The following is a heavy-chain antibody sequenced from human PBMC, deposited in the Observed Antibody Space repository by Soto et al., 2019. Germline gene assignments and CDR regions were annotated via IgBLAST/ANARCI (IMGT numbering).Heavy chain of an antibody. J-gene: IGHJ4*02. CDR3: AKVKDYDFWSGSPFDY. V-gene: IGHV3-9*01. Sequence: GGSLRLSCAASGFTFDDYAMHWVRQAPGKGLEWVSGISWNSGSIGYADSVKGRFTISRDNAKNSLYLQMNSLRAEDTALYYCAKVKDYDFWSGSPFDYWGQGTLVTVSS. CDR1: GFTFDDYA. CDR2: ISWNSGSI. D-gene: IGHD3-3*01.